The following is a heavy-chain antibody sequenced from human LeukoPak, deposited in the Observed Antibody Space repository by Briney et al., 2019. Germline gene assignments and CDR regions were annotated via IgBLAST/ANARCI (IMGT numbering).Heavy chain of an antibody. J-gene: IGHJ5*02. D-gene: IGHD2-8*01. Sequence: GGSLRLSCAASGFAFSSYAMHWVRQAPGKGLEWVAVISYDGSNKYYADSVKGRFTISRDNSKNTLYLQMNSLRAEDTAVYYCASLSVFEMVYGGDNWFDPWGQGTLVTVSS. CDR1: GFAFSSYA. CDR3: ASLSVFEMVYGGDNWFDP. V-gene: IGHV3-30-3*01. CDR2: ISYDGSNK.